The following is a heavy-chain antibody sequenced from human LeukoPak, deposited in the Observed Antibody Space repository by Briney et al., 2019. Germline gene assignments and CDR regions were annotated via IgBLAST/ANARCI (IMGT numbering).Heavy chain of an antibody. D-gene: IGHD3-22*01. CDR1: GGTFSSYA. CDR3: ASGITMIVVDPGGAFDI. Sequence: VKVSCKASGGTFSSYAISWVRQAPGQGLEWMGGIIPIFGTANYAQKFQGRVTITADKSTSTAYMELSSLRSEDTAVYYCASGITMIVVDPGGAFDIWGQGTMVTVSS. CDR2: IIPIFGTA. V-gene: IGHV1-69*13. J-gene: IGHJ3*02.